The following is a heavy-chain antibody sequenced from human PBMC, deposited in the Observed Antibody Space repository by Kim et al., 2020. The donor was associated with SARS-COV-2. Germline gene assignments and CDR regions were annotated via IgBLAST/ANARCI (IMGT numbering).Heavy chain of an antibody. V-gene: IGHV3-53*01. D-gene: IGHD1-26*01. CDR3: ATRSGSGSYYPLDAFDI. J-gene: IGHJ3*02. Sequence: GGSLRLSCAASGFTVSSNYMSWVRQAPGKGLEWVSIIYSGGSTYYADSVKGRFTISRDNSKNTLYLQMNNLRAEDTAVYYCATRSGSGSYYPLDAFDIWGQGTMVTVSS. CDR2: IYSGGST. CDR1: GFTVSSNY.